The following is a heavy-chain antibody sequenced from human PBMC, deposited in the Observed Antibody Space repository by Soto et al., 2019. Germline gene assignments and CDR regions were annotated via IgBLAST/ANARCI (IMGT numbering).Heavy chain of an antibody. CDR3: GRRYSSGDDDGLDV. Sequence: GESLKISCKGSGYNFNNYWIGWVRQMPGKGLERMGIIDPSDSDTRYSPSFQGQLIMSAVKSMTTAFLQWSSLMAAENTMYYCGRRYSSGDDDGLDVWGQGTMVTVSS. D-gene: IGHD6-19*01. CDR2: IDPSDSDT. J-gene: IGHJ3*01. V-gene: IGHV5-51*01. CDR1: GYNFNNYW.